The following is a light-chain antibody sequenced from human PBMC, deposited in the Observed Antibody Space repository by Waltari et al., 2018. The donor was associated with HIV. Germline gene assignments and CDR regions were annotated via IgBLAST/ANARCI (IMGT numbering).Light chain of an antibody. V-gene: IGLV1-47*01. Sequence: QSVLTQPPSASRYPVQRVLISCSGTNSTSGNNFVSWFQQVPGGAPKLVLYRNEQRPSGVPERFSASKSGSSASLAITGLQLDDEAEYFCASWDDKLSHWVFGGGTRLAV. CDR1: NSTSGNNF. J-gene: IGLJ3*02. CDR3: ASWDDKLSHWV. CDR2: RNE.